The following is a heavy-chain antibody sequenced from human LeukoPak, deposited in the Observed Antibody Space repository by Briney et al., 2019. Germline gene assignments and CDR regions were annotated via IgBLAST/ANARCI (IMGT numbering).Heavy chain of an antibody. CDR2: ITASGGNT. CDR3: AKGNGYSYGRYYFYY. D-gene: IGHD5-18*01. Sequence: PGGSLRLSCAASGFTFSSYAMGWVRQAPGKGLERVSAITASGGNTYYADSVKGRFTISRDNSKNTLYLQVNSLRAEDTAVYYCAKGNGYSYGRYYFYYWGQGTLVTVSS. CDR1: GFTFSSYA. V-gene: IGHV3-23*01. J-gene: IGHJ4*02.